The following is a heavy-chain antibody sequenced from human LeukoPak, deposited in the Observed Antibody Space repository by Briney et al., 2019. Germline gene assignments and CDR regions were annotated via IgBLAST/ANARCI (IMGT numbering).Heavy chain of an antibody. V-gene: IGHV3-11*01. CDR3: VRVQEAYGSGNF. CDR1: GFTFSAYW. Sequence: PGGSLRLSCVASGFTFSAYWMSWVRQAPGKGLEWISYISSIGDHIYYADSVKGRFTISRDNAKNSLSLQMNSLRAEDTAIYYCVRVQEAYGSGNFWGQGTLVTVSS. D-gene: IGHD3-10*01. CDR2: ISSIGDHI. J-gene: IGHJ4*02.